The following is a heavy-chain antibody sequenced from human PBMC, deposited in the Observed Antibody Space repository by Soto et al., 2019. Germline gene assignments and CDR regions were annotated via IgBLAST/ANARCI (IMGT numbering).Heavy chain of an antibody. CDR2: ISYDGSKK. D-gene: IGHD3-22*01. CDR3: AKDTFYHDSSGYYVFYY. CDR1: EFTFSSYG. V-gene: IGHV3-30*18. J-gene: IGHJ4*02. Sequence: GGSLRLSCAASEFTFSSYGIHWVRQAPGKGLEWVAVISYDGSKKNYLDSVKGRFTVSRDNSKNTMYLEMNSLRAEDTAVYYCAKDTFYHDSSGYYVFYYWGQGTLVTVSS.